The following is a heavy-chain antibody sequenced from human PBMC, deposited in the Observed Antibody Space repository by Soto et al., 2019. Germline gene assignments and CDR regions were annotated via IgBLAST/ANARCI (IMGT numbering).Heavy chain of an antibody. CDR1: VYTFTGYY. V-gene: IGHV1-2*02. CDR2: INPNSGGT. Sequence: ASVKVSCKASVYTFTGYYIHWVRQAPGQGLEWMGWINPNSGGTNYAQKFQGRVTMTRDTSISTAYIELGRLRSDDTAVYCGARVMTTGFYYYYGMDVWGQGTTVTVSS. J-gene: IGHJ6*02. D-gene: IGHD4-4*01. CDR3: ARVMTTGFYYYYGMDV.